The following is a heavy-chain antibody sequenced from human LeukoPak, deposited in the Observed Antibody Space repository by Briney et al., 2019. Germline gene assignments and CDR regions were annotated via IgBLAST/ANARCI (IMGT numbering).Heavy chain of an antibody. J-gene: IGHJ4*02. CDR3: AKGPLTEVAGTTWDY. D-gene: IGHD6-19*01. CDR1: GFTFSTHD. V-gene: IGHV3-23*01. CDR2: ISGSGAST. Sequence: GGSLRLSCAASGFTFSTHDVNWVRQAPGKGLEWVSAISGSGASTYYADSVKGRFTISRDNSKNTLYVQMNSLRAEDTAVYYCAKGPLTEVAGTTWDYWGQGTPVTVSS.